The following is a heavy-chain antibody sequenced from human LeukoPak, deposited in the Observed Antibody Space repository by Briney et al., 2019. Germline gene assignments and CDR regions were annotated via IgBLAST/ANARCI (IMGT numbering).Heavy chain of an antibody. CDR2: IISISGTT. V-gene: IGHV3-48*01. CDR3: ARVVYGYTYGYYYYMDV. CDR1: GFTFSSYS. D-gene: IGHD5-18*01. Sequence: GGSLRLSCAASGFTFSSYSMNWVRQAPGKGLEWVSYIISISGTTYYADAVKGRFTISRDNAKNSLYLQMNSLRAEDTAVYYCARVVYGYTYGYYYYMDVWGKGTTVTVSS. J-gene: IGHJ6*03.